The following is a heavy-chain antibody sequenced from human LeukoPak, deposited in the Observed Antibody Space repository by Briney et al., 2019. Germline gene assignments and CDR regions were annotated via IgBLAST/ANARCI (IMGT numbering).Heavy chain of an antibody. Sequence: SETLSLTCAVYGGSFSGYYWSWIRQPPGKGLEWIGEINHSGSTNYNPSLKSRVTISVDTSKNQFSLKLSSVTAADTAVYYCARMGLYYYDSSGYDYWGQGTLVTVSS. CDR1: GGSFSGYY. D-gene: IGHD3-22*01. CDR2: INHSGST. J-gene: IGHJ4*02. V-gene: IGHV4-34*01. CDR3: ARMGLYYYDSSGYDY.